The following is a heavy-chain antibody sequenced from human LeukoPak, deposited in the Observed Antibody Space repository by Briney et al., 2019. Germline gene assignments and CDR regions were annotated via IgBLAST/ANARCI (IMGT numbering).Heavy chain of an antibody. D-gene: IGHD2-21*02. V-gene: IGHV3-23*01. Sequence: PGGSLRLSCAASGFTVSDNYMSWVRQAPGKGLEWVSAISGSGGSTYYADSVKGRFTISRDNSKNTLYLQMSSLRAEDTAVYYCAKGVHDCGGDCPPTEYFQHWGQGTLVTVSS. J-gene: IGHJ1*01. CDR3: AKGVHDCGGDCPPTEYFQH. CDR2: ISGSGGST. CDR1: GFTVSDNY.